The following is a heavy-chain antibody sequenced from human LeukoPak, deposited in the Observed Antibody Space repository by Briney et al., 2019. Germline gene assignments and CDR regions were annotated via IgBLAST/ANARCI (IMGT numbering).Heavy chain of an antibody. J-gene: IGHJ4*02. CDR3: ARGTGIAAAGAIDY. CDR1: GGSISNYY. D-gene: IGHD6-13*01. V-gene: IGHV4-59*01. Sequence: SETLSLTCTVSGGSISNYYWSWIRQPPGKGLEWIGYIYYSGSTNYNPSLKSRVTISVDTSKNQFSLKLSSVTAADTAVYYCARGTGIAAAGAIDYWGQGTLVTVSS. CDR2: IYYSGST.